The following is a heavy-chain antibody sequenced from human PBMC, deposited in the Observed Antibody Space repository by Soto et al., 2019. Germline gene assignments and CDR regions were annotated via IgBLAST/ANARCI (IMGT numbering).Heavy chain of an antibody. V-gene: IGHV3-53*01. D-gene: IGHD6-6*01. Sequence: EVQLVESGGGLIQPGGSLRLSCAASGFSVSSNYMSWVRQAPGKGLEWVSVIYRGGITFYADSVKGRFTISRDNSKNMLYLKMSSLRAEDTAVYYCVRDFGSSSEGGMDVWGQGTTVTVSS. CDR1: GFSVSSNY. CDR2: IYRGGIT. CDR3: VRDFGSSSEGGMDV. J-gene: IGHJ6*02.